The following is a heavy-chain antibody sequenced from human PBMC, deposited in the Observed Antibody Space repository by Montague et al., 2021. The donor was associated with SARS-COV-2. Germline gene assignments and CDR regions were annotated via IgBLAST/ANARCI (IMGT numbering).Heavy chain of an antibody. J-gene: IGHJ6*02. V-gene: IGHV3-21*01. CDR1: GFTFSSYS. Sequence: SLSASGFTFSSYSMNWVRQAPGKGLEWVSSISSSSSYIYYADSVKGRFTISRDNAKNSLYLQMNSLRAEDTAVYYCARDFNYYYYYGMDVWGQGTTVTVSS. CDR2: ISSSSSYI. CDR3: ARDFNYYYYYGMDV.